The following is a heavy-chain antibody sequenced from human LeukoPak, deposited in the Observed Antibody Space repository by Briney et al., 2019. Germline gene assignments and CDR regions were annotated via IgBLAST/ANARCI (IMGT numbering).Heavy chain of an antibody. CDR1: GGTFSSYA. CDR3: ARHQYSFASYYYGMDV. D-gene: IGHD5-18*01. J-gene: IGHJ6*02. CDR2: IIPILGIA. V-gene: IGHV1-69*04. Sequence: ASVKVSCKASGGTFSSYAISWVRQAPGQGLEWMGRIIPILGIANYAQKFQGRVTITADKSTSTAYMELSSLRSEDTAVYYCARHQYSFASYYYGMDVWGQGTTVTVSS.